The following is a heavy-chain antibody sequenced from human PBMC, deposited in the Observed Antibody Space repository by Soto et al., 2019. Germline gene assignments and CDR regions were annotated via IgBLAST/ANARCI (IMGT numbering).Heavy chain of an antibody. CDR3: SGAESPDTAYVSLY. D-gene: IGHD1-26*01. V-gene: IGHV3-49*04. CDR1: GIPFDDFF. J-gene: IGHJ4*02. Sequence: GGPLRLSCTGSGIPFDDFFINWVRLAPGKGQEWVGLITNQRYQETTESEAAVKGRFTISRDTSNGIAYLHMNSLNIQHSAVYYRSGAESPDTAYVSLYWGQGATVTVAS. CDR2: ITNQRYQETT.